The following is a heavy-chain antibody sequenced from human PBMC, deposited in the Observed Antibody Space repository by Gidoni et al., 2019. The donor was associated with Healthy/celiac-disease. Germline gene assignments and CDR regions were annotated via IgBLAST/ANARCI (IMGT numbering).Heavy chain of an antibody. CDR1: GFPFSSSS. CDR3: ARDTGGLLWFGELYGMDV. V-gene: IGHV3-48*01. Sequence: EVPLVESGGGLVQPGGSLRLSCAASGFPFSSSSMNWVRQAPGKGLEWVSYISSSSSTIYYADSVKGRFTISRDNAKNSLYLQMNSLRAEDTAVYYCARDTGGLLWFGELYGMDVWGQGTTVTVSS. D-gene: IGHD3-10*01. J-gene: IGHJ6*02. CDR2: ISSSSSTI.